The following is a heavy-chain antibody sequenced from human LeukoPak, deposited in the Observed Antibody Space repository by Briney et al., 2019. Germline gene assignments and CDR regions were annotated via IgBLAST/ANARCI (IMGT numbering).Heavy chain of an antibody. CDR2: IQQDGSEK. V-gene: IGHV3-7*04. J-gene: IGHJ4*02. D-gene: IGHD5-18*01. CDR1: GFTFSDYW. CDR3: ARDRGFSYGIDF. Sequence: GESLRLSCAASGFTFSDYWMSWVRQAPGKGLEWVANIQQDGSEKYYVDSVKGRFTISRDNAKKSLFLQVSSLRGEDTTVYYCARDRGFSYGIDFWGQGTLVTVSS.